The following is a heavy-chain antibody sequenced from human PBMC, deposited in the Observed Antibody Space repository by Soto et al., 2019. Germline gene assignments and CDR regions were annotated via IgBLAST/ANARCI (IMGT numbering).Heavy chain of an antibody. V-gene: IGHV3-9*01. CDR1: GVTLHHYT. CDR2: ISWNSGSI. CDR3: AKDIAARHGGDYYYYYYMDV. D-gene: IGHD6-6*01. J-gene: IGHJ6*03. Sequence: GGSLRLCCAADGVTLHHYTMHGVRQPPGKGLEWVSGISWNSGSIGYADSVKGRFTISRDNAKNSLYLQMNSLRAEDTALYYCAKDIAARHGGDYYYYYYMDVWGKGT.